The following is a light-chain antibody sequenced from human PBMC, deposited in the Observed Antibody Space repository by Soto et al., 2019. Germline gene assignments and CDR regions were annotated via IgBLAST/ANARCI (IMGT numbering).Light chain of an antibody. J-gene: IGKJ4*01. Sequence: EIVLTQSPATLSLSPGERATLSFRASQSVSSYLAWYQQKPGQAPRLLIYDASNRATGIPARFSGSGSGTDFTLTISSLEPEDFAVYYCQQRSNWPPVTFGGGTKVEI. V-gene: IGKV3-11*01. CDR1: QSVSSY. CDR2: DAS. CDR3: QQRSNWPPVT.